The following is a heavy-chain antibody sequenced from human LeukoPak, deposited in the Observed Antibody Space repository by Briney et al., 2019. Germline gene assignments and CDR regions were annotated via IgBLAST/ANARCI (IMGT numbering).Heavy chain of an antibody. Sequence: PGGSLRLSCAVSGFTFSNYAMSWVRQAPGKGLEWVSVISDSGGYSFYADSVKGRFTISRDNSKNTLYLQMNTLRAEDTAVYYCAKDVSWNWFDPWGQGTLVTVSS. CDR1: GFTFSNYA. J-gene: IGHJ5*02. V-gene: IGHV3-23*01. CDR2: ISDSGGYS. CDR3: AKDVSWNWFDP.